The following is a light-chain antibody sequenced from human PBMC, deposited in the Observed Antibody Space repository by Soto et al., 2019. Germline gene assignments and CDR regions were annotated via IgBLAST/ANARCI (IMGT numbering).Light chain of an antibody. CDR1: QSSTTY. CDR3: QQSYSTLGLT. CDR2: AAS. J-gene: IGKJ4*01. Sequence: DIQMTQSPSSLSASVGDRVTITCRASQSSTTYLNWFQKKPGKAPKLLIYAASSLQSGVPSRFSGSGSGTDFTLTISSLQPEDFATYYCQQSYSTLGLTFGGGTKVEIK. V-gene: IGKV1-39*01.